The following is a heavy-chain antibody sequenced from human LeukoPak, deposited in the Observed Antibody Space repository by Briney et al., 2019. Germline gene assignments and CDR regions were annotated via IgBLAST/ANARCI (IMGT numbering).Heavy chain of an antibody. D-gene: IGHD6-13*01. CDR1: GYTFTSYY. J-gene: IGHJ4*02. CDR2: INPSGGST. CDR3: ARVSLGSSWYDY. Sequence: ASVKVSCKASGYTFTSYYMHWVRQAPGQGLEWMGIINPSGGSTSYAQKFQGRVTMTRDMTTSTVYMELSSLRSEDAAVYYCARVSLGSSWYDYWGQGTLVTVSS. V-gene: IGHV1-46*01.